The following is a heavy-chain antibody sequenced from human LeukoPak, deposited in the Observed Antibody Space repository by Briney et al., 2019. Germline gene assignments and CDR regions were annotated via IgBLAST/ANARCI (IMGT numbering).Heavy chain of an antibody. J-gene: IGHJ4*02. V-gene: IGHV3-7*01. Sequence: PGGSLRLSCAGSGFTFSSYWMTWVRQAPGKGLEWVANIEEYGRQIYYVDSVKGRFTISRDNAENSVYLQMNSLRDEDTAVYYCARVGRVTTPRYCDYWGQGTRVTVSS. CDR1: GFTFSSYW. D-gene: IGHD4-17*01. CDR3: ARVGRVTTPRYCDY. CDR2: IEEYGRQI.